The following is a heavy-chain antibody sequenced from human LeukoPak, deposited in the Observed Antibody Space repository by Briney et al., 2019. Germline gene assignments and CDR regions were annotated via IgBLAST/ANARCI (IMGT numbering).Heavy chain of an antibody. Sequence: VKPSETLSLTCTVSGGSISSYYWGWIRQPPGKGLEWIGYIYYSGTTNYNPSLKSRVTISVDTSKNQFSLKLSSVTAADTAVYYCARGVYIAAAQYGYWGQGTLVTVSS. D-gene: IGHD6-13*01. V-gene: IGHV4-59*01. J-gene: IGHJ4*02. CDR2: IYYSGTT. CDR3: ARGVYIAAAQYGY. CDR1: GGSISSYY.